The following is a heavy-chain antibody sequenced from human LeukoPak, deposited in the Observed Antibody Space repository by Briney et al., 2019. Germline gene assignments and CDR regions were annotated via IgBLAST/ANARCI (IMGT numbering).Heavy chain of an antibody. J-gene: IGHJ4*02. V-gene: IGHV4-4*09. CDR1: GASISNYY. Sequence: SETLSLTCTVSGASISNYYWSWIRQTPEKGLEWMGHIHTSGESRYYPSLESRLTMSIDTSRNQLSLKLTSVTAADTAVYFCASNSAAAGTTFDYWGQGTLVTVSS. D-gene: IGHD6-13*01. CDR3: ASNSAAAGTTFDY. CDR2: IHTSGES.